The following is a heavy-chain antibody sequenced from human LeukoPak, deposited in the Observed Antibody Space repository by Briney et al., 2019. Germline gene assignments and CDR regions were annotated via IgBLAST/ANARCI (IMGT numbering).Heavy chain of an antibody. CDR1: GYTFTRYY. V-gene: IGHV1-2*02. Sequence: ASVKVSCKASGYTFTRYYMHWVRQAPGQGREWRGWINPNSGGTNYAQKFQGRVTMTRDTSISTAYMELSRLRSDDTAVYYCARVRSTDDFWSGSLYYWGQGTLVTVSS. D-gene: IGHD3-3*01. J-gene: IGHJ4*02. CDR2: INPNSGGT. CDR3: ARVRSTDDFWSGSLYY.